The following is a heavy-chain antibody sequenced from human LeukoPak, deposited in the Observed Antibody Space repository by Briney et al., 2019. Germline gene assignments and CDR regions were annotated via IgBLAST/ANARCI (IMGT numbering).Heavy chain of an antibody. J-gene: IGHJ4*02. CDR3: ARHLGGRGVTASYFDY. D-gene: IGHD3-10*01. CDR2: IYYSGST. Sequence: PSQTLSLTCTLSGGSLSRGGYYWSWIRQHPGKGLEWNVYIYYSGSTYYTPSLKSRVTISVDTSKNQFSLKLSSVTAARTSASYRARHLGGRGVTASYFDYWGQGTLVPVS. CDR1: GGSLSRGGYY. V-gene: IGHV4-31*03.